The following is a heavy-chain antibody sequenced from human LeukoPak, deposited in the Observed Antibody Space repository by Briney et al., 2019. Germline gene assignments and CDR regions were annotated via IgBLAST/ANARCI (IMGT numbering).Heavy chain of an antibody. J-gene: IGHJ5*02. CDR2: IYYSGST. D-gene: IGHD3-3*01. CDR3: ARHLRFLEWLPVGWFDP. Sequence: SETLSLTCTVSGGSISSYYWSWIRQPPGKGLEWIGYIYYSGSTNYNPSLKSRVTISVDTSKNQFSLKLSSVTAADTAVYYCARHLRFLEWLPVGWFDPWGQGTLVTVSS. V-gene: IGHV4-59*08. CDR1: GGSISSYY.